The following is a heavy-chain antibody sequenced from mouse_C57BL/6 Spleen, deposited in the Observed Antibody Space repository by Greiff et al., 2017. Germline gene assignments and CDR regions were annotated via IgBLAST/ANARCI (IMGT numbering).Heavy chain of an antibody. CDR1: GYTFTSYG. CDR3: ARSGGVYEGYYEGDYYAMDY. Sequence: VQLQQSGAELARPGASVKLSCKASGYTFTSYGISWVKQRTGQGLEWIGEIYPRSGNTYYNEKFKGKATLTADKSSSTAYMELRSLTSEDSAVYFGARSGGVYEGYYEGDYYAMDYWGQGTSVTVAS. CDR2: IYPRSGNT. J-gene: IGHJ4*01. V-gene: IGHV1-81*01. D-gene: IGHD2-3*01.